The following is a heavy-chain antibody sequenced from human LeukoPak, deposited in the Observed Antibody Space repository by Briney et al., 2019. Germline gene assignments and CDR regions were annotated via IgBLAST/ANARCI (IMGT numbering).Heavy chain of an antibody. V-gene: IGHV1-2*06. CDR2: INPNSGGT. D-gene: IGHD6-19*01. J-gene: IGHJ4*02. Sequence: GASVKVSCKASGYTFTGYYMHWVRQAPGQGLEWMGRINPNSGGTNYAQKFQGRATMTRDTSISTAYMELSRLRSDDTAVYYCASLGSGWFDYPGYWGQGTLVTVSS. CDR1: GYTFTGYY. CDR3: ASLGSGWFDYPGY.